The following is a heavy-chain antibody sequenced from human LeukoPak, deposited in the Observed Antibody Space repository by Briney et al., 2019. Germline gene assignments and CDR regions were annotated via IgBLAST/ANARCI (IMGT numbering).Heavy chain of an antibody. CDR1: GGTFSSYA. Sequence: ASVKVSCKASGGTFSSYAISWVRQAPGQGLEWMGGIIPIFGTANYAQKFQGRVTITADESTSTAYMELNSLRGEDTALYYCAKFSAPSGGSSGWPWVIDNWGQGTLVTVSS. D-gene: IGHD3-16*01. CDR3: AKFSAPSGGSSGWPWVIDN. J-gene: IGHJ4*02. CDR2: IIPIFGTA. V-gene: IGHV1-69*13.